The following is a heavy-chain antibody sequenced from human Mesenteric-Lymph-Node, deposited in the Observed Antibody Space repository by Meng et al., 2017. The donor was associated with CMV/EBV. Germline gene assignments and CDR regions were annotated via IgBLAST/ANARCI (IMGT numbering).Heavy chain of an antibody. CDR1: VSGHD. V-gene: IGHV3-23*01. CDR3: AKDVNPYYYDSGGYYHDY. J-gene: IGHJ4*02. D-gene: IGHD3-22*01. CDR2: MSAGGGFT. Sequence: VSGHDMSWGRQATGKGVEWVSGMSAGGGFTNYADSVKGRFAISRDNSKNTLYVEMNSLRAEDTAVYYCAKDVNPYYYDSGGYYHDYWGQGTLVTVSS.